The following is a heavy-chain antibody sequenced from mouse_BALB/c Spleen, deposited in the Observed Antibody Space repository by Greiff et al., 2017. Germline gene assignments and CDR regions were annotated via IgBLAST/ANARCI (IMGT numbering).Heavy chain of an antibody. Sequence: EVKLMESGGGLVKPGGSLKLSCAASGFTFSDYYMYWVRQTPEKRLEWVATISDGGSYTYYPDSVKGRFTISRDNAKNNLYLQMSSLKSEDTAMYYCAREAIAYWGQGTLVTVSA. V-gene: IGHV5-4*02. J-gene: IGHJ3*01. CDR1: GFTFSDYY. CDR2: ISDGGSYT. D-gene: IGHD1-2*01. CDR3: AREAIAY.